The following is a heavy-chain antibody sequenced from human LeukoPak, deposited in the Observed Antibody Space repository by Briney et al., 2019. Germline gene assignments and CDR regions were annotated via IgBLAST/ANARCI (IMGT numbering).Heavy chain of an antibody. Sequence: PSQTLSLTCTVFGGSMSSGSYYWNWIRQPAGKGLEWIGRIYTSGSTNYSPSLKSRVTISVDTSKNHFSLKLSSVTAADTAVYYCARVFDLWGQGTLVTVSS. CDR3: ARVFDL. CDR2: IYTSGST. CDR1: GGSMSSGSYY. V-gene: IGHV4-61*02. J-gene: IGHJ5*02.